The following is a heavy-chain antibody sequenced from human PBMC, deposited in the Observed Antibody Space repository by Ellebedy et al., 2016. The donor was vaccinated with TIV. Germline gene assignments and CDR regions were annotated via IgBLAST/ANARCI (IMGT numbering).Heavy chain of an antibody. CDR1: GFTFSSYS. D-gene: IGHD2-2*02. CDR3: ARVQPLLYSAIDY. J-gene: IGHJ4*02. Sequence: GESLKISCAASGFTFSSYSMNWVRQAPGKGLEWVSSISSSSSYIYYADSVKGRFTISRDNAKNTLYLQMNSLRAEDTAVYYCARVQPLLYSAIDYWGQGTLVTVSS. CDR2: ISSSSSYI. V-gene: IGHV3-21*01.